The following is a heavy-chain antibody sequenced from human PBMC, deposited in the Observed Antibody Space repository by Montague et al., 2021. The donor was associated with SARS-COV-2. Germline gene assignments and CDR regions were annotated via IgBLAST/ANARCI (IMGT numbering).Heavy chain of an antibody. Sequence: SETLSLTCTLSSASISNDIYYWGWIRQPPGKGPEWIGGSRYGGTSYHXPSLKSRVTISIDTSKNQCSLTMTAVTAADTAVYFCARQDIQLRFDLWGRGTLVTVSS. D-gene: IGHD1-1*01. CDR2: SRYGGTS. CDR3: ARQDIQLRFDL. J-gene: IGHJ2*01. V-gene: IGHV4-39*01. CDR1: SASISNDIYY.